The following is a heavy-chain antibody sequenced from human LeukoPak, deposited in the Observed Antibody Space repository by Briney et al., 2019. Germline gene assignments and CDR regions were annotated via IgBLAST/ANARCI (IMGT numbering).Heavy chain of an antibody. Sequence: SETLSLTCTVSGGSISSGGYYWNWIRQHPGKGLEWIGYIFYGGTSYNPSLKSRVTISVDTSRNQFSLKLSSVTAADTAVYYCASLAVAGLSEGYWGQGTLVAVSS. CDR1: GGSISSGGYY. CDR3: ASLAVAGLSEGY. J-gene: IGHJ4*02. V-gene: IGHV4-31*03. CDR2: IFYGGT. D-gene: IGHD6-19*01.